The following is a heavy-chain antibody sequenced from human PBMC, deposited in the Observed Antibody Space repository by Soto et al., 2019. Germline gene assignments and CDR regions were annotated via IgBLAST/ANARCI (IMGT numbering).Heavy chain of an antibody. CDR3: ARVGFDSIFGVVTSFYFDY. J-gene: IGHJ4*02. V-gene: IGHV4-38-2*01. Sequence: PSETLSLTCAVSGYSISSSYYWGWIRQPPGKGLEWIGSIYHRGNTFYNPSLKSRVTISVDTSKNQFSLNLNSVTAADTAVYYCARVGFDSIFGVVTSFYFDYWGQGTLVTVSS. D-gene: IGHD3-3*01. CDR2: IYHRGNT. CDR1: GYSISSSYY.